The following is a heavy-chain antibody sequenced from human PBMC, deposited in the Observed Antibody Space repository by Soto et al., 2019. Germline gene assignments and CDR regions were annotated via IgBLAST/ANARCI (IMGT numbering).Heavy chain of an antibody. V-gene: IGHV5-10-1*01. CDR3: ARRDCSSTSCYRDNYYYGMDV. CDR1: GYSFTSYW. Sequence: PXESLTISCKGSGYSFTSYWISLVRQMPGKGLEWMGRIDPSDSYTNYSPSFQGHVTISADKSISTAYLQWSSLKASDTAMYYCARRDCSSTSCYRDNYYYGMDVWGRGTTVTVSS. J-gene: IGHJ6*02. CDR2: IDPSDSYT. D-gene: IGHD2-2*02.